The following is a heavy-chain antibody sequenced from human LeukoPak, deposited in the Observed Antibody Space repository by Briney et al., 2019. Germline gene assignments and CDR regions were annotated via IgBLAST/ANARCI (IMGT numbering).Heavy chain of an antibody. Sequence: PSETLSLTCTVSGGSISGSSYYWGWIRQPPGKGLEWIGSIYYSGSTYYNPSLKSRVTISVDTSKNQFSLKLSSVTAADTAVYYCARDLLWVGYCSSTSCSDAFDIWGQGTMVTVSS. CDR2: IYYSGST. D-gene: IGHD2-2*01. V-gene: IGHV4-39*07. CDR3: ARDLLWVGYCSSTSCSDAFDI. CDR1: GGSISGSSYY. J-gene: IGHJ3*02.